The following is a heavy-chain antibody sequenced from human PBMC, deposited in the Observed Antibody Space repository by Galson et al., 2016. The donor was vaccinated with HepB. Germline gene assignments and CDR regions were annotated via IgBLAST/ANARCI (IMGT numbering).Heavy chain of an antibody. J-gene: IGHJ4*02. CDR3: AKDRSAVSVAADH. D-gene: IGHD6-19*01. Sequence: SLRLSCAASGFTFDDYAMHWVRQVPGKGLEWVSGLNWNSDMIGYADSVKGRFTISRYNAKNSLYLQMNSLRPEDTALYYCAKDRSAVSVAADHWGQGTLVTVSS. V-gene: IGHV3-9*01. CDR2: LNWNSDMI. CDR1: GFTFDDYA.